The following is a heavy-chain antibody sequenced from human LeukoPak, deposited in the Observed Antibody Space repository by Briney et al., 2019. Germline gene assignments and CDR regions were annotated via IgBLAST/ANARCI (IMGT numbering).Heavy chain of an antibody. J-gene: IGHJ6*03. CDR2: IYPGDSDT. V-gene: IGHV5-51*01. Sequence: KPGESLKISCKGSGYSFNTYWIGWVRQMPGKGLEWMGIIYPGDSDTRYSPSFQGQVTISADKSISTAYLQWSSLKASDTAMYYCARHGTSITARPPYYFYYMDVWGKGTTVTVSS. CDR1: GYSFNTYW. CDR3: ARHGTSITARPPYYFYYMDV. D-gene: IGHD6-6*01.